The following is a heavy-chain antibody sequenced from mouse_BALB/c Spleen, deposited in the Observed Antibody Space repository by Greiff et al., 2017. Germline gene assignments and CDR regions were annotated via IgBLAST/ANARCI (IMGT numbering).Heavy chain of an antibody. Sequence: QVHVKQSGPELVKPGASVKISCKASGYAFSSSWMNWVKQRPGQGLEWIGRIYPGDGDTNYNGKFKGKATLTADKSSSTAYMQLSSLTSVDSAVYFCARSYYYGSSSWYFDVCGAGTTVTVSS. CDR3: ARSYYYGSSSWYFDV. V-gene: IGHV1-82*01. CDR2: IYPGDGDT. D-gene: IGHD1-1*01. J-gene: IGHJ1*01. CDR1: GYAFSSSW.